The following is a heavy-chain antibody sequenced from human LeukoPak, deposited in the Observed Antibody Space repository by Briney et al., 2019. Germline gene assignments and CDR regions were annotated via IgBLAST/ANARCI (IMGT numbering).Heavy chain of an antibody. CDR3: ARGLCSGGSCYFRTGTYFDY. CDR1: GGSFSGYY. J-gene: IGHJ4*02. D-gene: IGHD2-15*01. CDR2: INHSGST. V-gene: IGHV4-34*01. Sequence: SETLSLTCAVYGGSFSGYYWSWIRQPPGKGLEWIGEINHSGSTNYNPSLKSRVTISVDTSKNQFSLKLSSVTAADTAVYYCARGLCSGGSCYFRTGTYFDYWGQGTLVTVSS.